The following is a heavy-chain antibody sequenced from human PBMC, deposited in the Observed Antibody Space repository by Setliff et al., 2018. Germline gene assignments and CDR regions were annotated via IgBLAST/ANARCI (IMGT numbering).Heavy chain of an antibody. CDR3: ARVSEAAAAGFDY. D-gene: IGHD6-13*01. CDR1: GYTFTCYA. V-gene: IGHV1-18*01. CDR2: ISAYNGNT. J-gene: IGHJ4*02. Sequence: GASVKVSCKASGYTFTCYAFSWVRQAPGQGLEWMGWISAYNGNTNYAQKFQGRVTMTTDTSTSTAYMELRSLRSDDTAVYYCARVSEAAAAGFDYWGQGTLVTVSS.